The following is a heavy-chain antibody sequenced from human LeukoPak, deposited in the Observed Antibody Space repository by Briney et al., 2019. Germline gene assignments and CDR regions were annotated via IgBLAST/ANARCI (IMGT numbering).Heavy chain of an antibody. J-gene: IGHJ4*02. CDR3: ARENGMTNDY. CDR1: GGSISSYY. D-gene: IGHD1-1*01. V-gene: IGHV4-59*01. Sequence: SETLSLTCTVSGGSISSYYWSWIRQPPGKGLEWIGYIYYSGSTNYNPSLKSRVTISVDTSKNQFSLKLSSVTAADTAVYYCARENGMTNDYWGQGTLVTVSS. CDR2: IYYSGST.